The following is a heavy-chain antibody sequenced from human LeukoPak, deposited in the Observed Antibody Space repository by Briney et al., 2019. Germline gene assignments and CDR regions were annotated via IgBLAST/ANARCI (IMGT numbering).Heavy chain of an antibody. D-gene: IGHD2-15*01. CDR1: GGSVSSGSYY. CDR3: ATGGYCSGGSCYWYYFDY. J-gene: IGHJ4*02. CDR2: IYYSGST. Sequence: SETLSLTCTVSGGSVSSGSYYWSWIRQPPGKGLEWIGYIYYSGSTNYNPSLKSRVTISVDTSKDQFSLKLSSVTAADTAVYYCATGGYCSGGSCYWYYFDYWGQGTLVTVSS. V-gene: IGHV4-61*01.